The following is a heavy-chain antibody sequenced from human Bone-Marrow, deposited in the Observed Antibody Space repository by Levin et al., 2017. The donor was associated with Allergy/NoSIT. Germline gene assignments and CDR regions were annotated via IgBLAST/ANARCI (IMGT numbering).Heavy chain of an antibody. CDR2: ISSSSGST. Sequence: RPGGSLRLSCAASGFTFSSFAMSWVRQAPGKGLEWVSAISSSSGSTYYADSVKGRFTISRDTSKTTLYLQMNSLRAEDTAIYYCAKEAQSIRAHYVHWGQGTLVTVSS. J-gene: IGHJ4*02. CDR3: AKEAQSIRAHYVH. V-gene: IGHV3-23*01. D-gene: IGHD2-2*02. CDR1: GFTFSSFA.